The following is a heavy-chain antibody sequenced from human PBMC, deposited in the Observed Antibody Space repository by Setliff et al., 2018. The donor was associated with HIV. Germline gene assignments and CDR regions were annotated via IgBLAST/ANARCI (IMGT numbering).Heavy chain of an antibody. CDR2: VYASAYS. Sequence: SETLSLTCTVSGDSIGDYYWNWIRQPAGKGLEWIGRVYASAYSNYNPSLKSRVTMSVDTSQNQFSLKLRSVNAADTAVYYCARDWATRSNYYGSGSPWYFDVWGRGILVTVSS. J-gene: IGHJ2*01. D-gene: IGHD3-10*01. CDR3: ARDWATRSNYYGSGSPWYFDV. V-gene: IGHV4-4*07. CDR1: GDSIGDYY.